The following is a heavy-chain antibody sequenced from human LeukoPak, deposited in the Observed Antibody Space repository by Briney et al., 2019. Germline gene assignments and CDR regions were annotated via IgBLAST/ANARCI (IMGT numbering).Heavy chain of an antibody. Sequence: GGSLRLSCAASRFTLSTYWMSWVRQAPGKGLEWVAHIKQDGSQEYYVDSVKGRFTISRDSAKNSLYLQMNSLTAEDTAVYYCARGYSSRLYNWLDPWGQGTLVTVSS. CDR2: IKQDGSQE. V-gene: IGHV3-7*04. CDR1: RFTLSTYW. J-gene: IGHJ5*02. D-gene: IGHD6-13*01. CDR3: ARGYSSRLYNWLDP.